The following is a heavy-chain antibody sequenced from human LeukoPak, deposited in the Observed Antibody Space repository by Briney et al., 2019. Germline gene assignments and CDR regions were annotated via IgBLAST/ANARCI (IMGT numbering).Heavy chain of an antibody. Sequence: GSLRLSCAASGFTFSSYAMSWVRRAPGKGLEWVSAISGSGGSTYYADSVKGRFTISRDNSKNTLYLQMNSLRAEDTTVYYCAKDSSEEGFDYWGQGTLVTVSS. V-gene: IGHV3-23*01. D-gene: IGHD2-2*01. CDR1: GFTFSSYA. CDR3: AKDSSEEGFDY. CDR2: ISGSGGST. J-gene: IGHJ4*02.